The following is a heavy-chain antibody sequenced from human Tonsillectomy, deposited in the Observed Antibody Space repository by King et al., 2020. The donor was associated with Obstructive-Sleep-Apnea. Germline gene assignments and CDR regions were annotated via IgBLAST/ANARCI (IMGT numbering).Heavy chain of an antibody. V-gene: IGHV5-51*01. CDR3: AETQGATIYAFDI. D-gene: IGHD4/OR15-4a*01. CDR1: GFAFTNYW. CDR2: IYPGDSDT. J-gene: IGHJ3*02. Sequence: VQLVESGAEVKKPGESLKISCKGFGFAFTNYWIGWVRQMPGKGLEWMGIIYPGDSDTRYSPSFQGQVTISADKSISTAYLQWSSLKASDTAMYYCAETQGATIYAFDIWGQGTMVTVSS.